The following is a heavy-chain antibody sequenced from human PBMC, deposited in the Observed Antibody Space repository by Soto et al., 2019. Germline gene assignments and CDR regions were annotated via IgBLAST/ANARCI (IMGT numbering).Heavy chain of an antibody. CDR3: AREETAWPLAYGLDV. V-gene: IGHV3-21*01. D-gene: IGHD2-21*02. CDR1: GFSFGTYS. J-gene: IGHJ6*02. CDR2: IGRRSDI. Sequence: WGSLRLSCEASGFSFGTYSIHFVRQAPGKWLEWVSSIGRRSDIYYADSVKGRFTISRDNAKNSVSLQMNSLRDEDTAVYYCAREETAWPLAYGLDVWGQGTTVTVSS.